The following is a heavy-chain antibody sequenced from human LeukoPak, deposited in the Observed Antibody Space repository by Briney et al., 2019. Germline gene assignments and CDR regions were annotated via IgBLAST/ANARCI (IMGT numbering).Heavy chain of an antibody. CDR2: INYSGVT. Sequence: SETLSLTCTVSSGSITSSVYYCSWIRQPPGKGLEWIAGINYSGVTHYNPSLKSRVTISVDTSKNHSSLNLSSVTAADTAVYYCAIYSSSSGRIDPWGQGTLVTVSS. V-gene: IGHV4-39*02. J-gene: IGHJ5*02. D-gene: IGHD2-15*01. CDR1: SGSITSSVYY. CDR3: AIYSSSSGRIDP.